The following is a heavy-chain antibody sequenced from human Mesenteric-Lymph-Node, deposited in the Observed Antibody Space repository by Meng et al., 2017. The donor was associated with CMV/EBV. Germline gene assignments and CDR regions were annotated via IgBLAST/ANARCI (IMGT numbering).Heavy chain of an antibody. V-gene: IGHV4-59*01. Sequence: SETLSLTCAVYDGSFTNYYWSWIRQPPGKGLEWIGYIYYTGSTRYNPSLKSRVTISVDTSKNQFSLKLNSVTAADTAVYYCARRSVVVAAAQDAFDIWGQGTMVTVSS. J-gene: IGHJ3*02. CDR3: ARRSVVVAAAQDAFDI. D-gene: IGHD2-2*01. CDR1: DGSFTNYY. CDR2: IYYTGST.